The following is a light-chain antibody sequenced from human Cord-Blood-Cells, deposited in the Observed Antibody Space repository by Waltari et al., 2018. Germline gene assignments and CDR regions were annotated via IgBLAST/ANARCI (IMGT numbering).Light chain of an antibody. Sequence: SYELTQPPSVSVSPGQTARITCSGDALPKQYAYWYQQKPGQAPVLVICKDSERPSGIPERFSCSSSGTTVTLTISGVQAEDEADYYCQSADSSGTYVVFGGGTKLTVL. CDR1: ALPKQY. CDR3: QSADSSGTYVV. J-gene: IGLJ2*01. CDR2: KDS. V-gene: IGLV3-25*03.